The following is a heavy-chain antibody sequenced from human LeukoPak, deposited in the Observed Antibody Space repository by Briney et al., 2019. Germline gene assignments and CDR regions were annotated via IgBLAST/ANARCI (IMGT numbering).Heavy chain of an antibody. CDR2: FDPEDGET. CDR1: GYTLTELS. J-gene: IGHJ4*02. V-gene: IGHV1-24*01. CDR3: ATAVLLAAAFDY. D-gene: IGHD6-13*01. Sequence: ASVNVSCKVSGYTLTELSMHWVRQAPGKGLEWMGGFDPEDGETIYAQKFQGRVTMTEDTPTDAAYMELSSLRSEDTAVYYCATAVLLAAAFDYWGQGTLVTVSS.